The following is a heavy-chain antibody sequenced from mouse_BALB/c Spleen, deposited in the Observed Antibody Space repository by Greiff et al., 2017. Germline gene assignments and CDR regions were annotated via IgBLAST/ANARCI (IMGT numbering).Heavy chain of an antibody. J-gene: IGHJ4*01. Sequence: VQLQQSGAELARPGASVKMSCKASGYTFTSYTMHWVKQRPGQGLEWIGYINPSSGYTNYNQKFKDKATLTADKSSSTAYMQLSSLTSEDSAVYYCARSSLLREGYYAMDYWGQGTSVTVSS. CDR3: ARSSLLREGYYAMDY. CDR1: GYTFTSYT. D-gene: IGHD1-2*01. V-gene: IGHV1-4*01. CDR2: INPSSGYT.